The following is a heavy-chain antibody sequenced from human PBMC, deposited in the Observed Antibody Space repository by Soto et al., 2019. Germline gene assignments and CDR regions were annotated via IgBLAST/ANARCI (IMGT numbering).Heavy chain of an antibody. J-gene: IGHJ4*02. CDR1: VDSIRSYY. V-gene: IGHV4-59*01. CDR2: IYDSGST. CDR3: ARDRAYYESSGLYFDY. Sequence: SETLSLPCTVSVDSIRSYYWSWIRQPPGKGLEWIGYIYDSGSTNYNPSLKSRVTISVDTSKSQFSLKLSSVTAADTAVYYCARDRAYYESSGLYFDYWGQGTLVT. D-gene: IGHD3-22*01.